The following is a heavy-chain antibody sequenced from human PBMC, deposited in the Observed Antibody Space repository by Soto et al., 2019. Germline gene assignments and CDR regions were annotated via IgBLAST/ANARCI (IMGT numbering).Heavy chain of an antibody. J-gene: IGHJ4*02. V-gene: IGHV4-34*01. CDR3: ARGERSRY. D-gene: IGHD1-26*01. Sequence: SETLSLTCAVYGGSFSGYYWSWIRQPPGKGLEWIGEINHSGSTNYNPSLKSRVTISVDTSKNQFSLKLSSVTAADTAVYYCARGERSRYWGQGTLVTVSS. CDR1: GGSFSGYY. CDR2: INHSGST.